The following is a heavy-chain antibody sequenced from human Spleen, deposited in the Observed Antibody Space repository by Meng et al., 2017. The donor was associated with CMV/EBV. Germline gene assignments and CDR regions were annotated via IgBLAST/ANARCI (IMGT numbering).Heavy chain of an antibody. J-gene: IGHJ4*02. CDR3: ARALGYCSSTSCYPPYYFDY. CDR2: ISSSSSYI. V-gene: IGHV3-21*01. D-gene: IGHD2-2*01. CDR1: GYSFTNYW. Sequence: SCKGSGYSFTNYWIGWVRQAPGKGLEWVSSISSSSSYIYYADSVKGRFTISRDNAKNSLYLQMNSLRAEDTAVYYCARALGYCSSTSCYPPYYFDYWGQGTLVTVSS.